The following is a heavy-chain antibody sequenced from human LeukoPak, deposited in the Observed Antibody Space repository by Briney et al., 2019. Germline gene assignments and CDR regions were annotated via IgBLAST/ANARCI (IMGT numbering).Heavy chain of an antibody. CDR2: INPSGGST. Sequence: GASVKVSCKASGYTFTSYYMHWVRQAPGQGLEWMGIINPSGGSTSHAQKFQGRVTMTRDTSTSTVYMELSSLRSEDTAVYYCARDPGEADSSGYYSISDYWGQGTLVTVSS. J-gene: IGHJ4*02. D-gene: IGHD3-22*01. CDR3: ARDPGEADSSGYYSISDY. CDR1: GYTFTSYY. V-gene: IGHV1-46*01.